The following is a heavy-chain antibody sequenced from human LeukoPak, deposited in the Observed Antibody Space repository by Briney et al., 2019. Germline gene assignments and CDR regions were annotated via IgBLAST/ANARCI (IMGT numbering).Heavy chain of an antibody. D-gene: IGHD5-24*01. CDR2: VCSGGYSGGGP. V-gene: IGHV3-66*01. J-gene: IGHJ4*02. CDR3: ARDVYGDGYNSFDY. CDR1: GFIVSSNH. Sequence: GGSLRLSCAVSGFIVSSNHMNWVRQAPGQGLEWVSVVCSGGYSGGGPFYADSVKGRFTTSSDSSKNTLFLQMNSLRAEDTAVYYCARDVYGDGYNSFDYWGLGILVTVSS.